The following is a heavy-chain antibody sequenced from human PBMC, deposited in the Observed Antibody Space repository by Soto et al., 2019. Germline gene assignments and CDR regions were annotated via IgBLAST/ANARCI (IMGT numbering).Heavy chain of an antibody. CDR3: VRSGTARLLRHSWFDT. Sequence: ESGVGLVKPGGSLRLSCAASGFTFNTYDMNWVRQAPGKGLEWVSSITTSSAYIYYADSLKGRITISRDNAKNSLFLQMNSLRAEDTAVYYCVRSGTARLLRHSWFDTWGQGTLVTVSS. D-gene: IGHD2-21*01. J-gene: IGHJ5*02. CDR1: GFTFNTYD. CDR2: ITTSSAYI. V-gene: IGHV3-21*01.